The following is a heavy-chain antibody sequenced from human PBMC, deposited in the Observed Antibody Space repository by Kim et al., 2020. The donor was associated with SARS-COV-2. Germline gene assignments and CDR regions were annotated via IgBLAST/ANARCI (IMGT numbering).Heavy chain of an antibody. V-gene: IGHV1-2*02. CDR2: INPNSGGT. CDR3: ARRGGMVYATLADWYFDL. Sequence: ASVKVSCKASGYTFTGYYMHWVRQAPGQGLEWMGWINPNSGGTNYAQKFQGRVTMIRDTSISTAYMELSRLRSDDTAVYYCARRGGMVYATLADWYFDLWGHGTLVTVSS. J-gene: IGHJ2*01. CDR1: GYTFTGYY. D-gene: IGHD2-8*01.